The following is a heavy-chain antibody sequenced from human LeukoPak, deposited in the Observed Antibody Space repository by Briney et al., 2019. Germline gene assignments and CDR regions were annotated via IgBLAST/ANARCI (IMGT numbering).Heavy chain of an antibody. Sequence: GGSLRLSCAASGFTFDDYAMHWVRQAPGKGLEWVSGISWNRGSIGYADSVKGRFTISRDNAKISLYLQMNSLRAEDTAVYYCARGAIAKGFDYWGQGTLVTVSS. CDR2: ISWNRGSI. V-gene: IGHV3-9*01. D-gene: IGHD2-2*01. CDR3: ARGAIAKGFDY. CDR1: GFTFDDYA. J-gene: IGHJ4*02.